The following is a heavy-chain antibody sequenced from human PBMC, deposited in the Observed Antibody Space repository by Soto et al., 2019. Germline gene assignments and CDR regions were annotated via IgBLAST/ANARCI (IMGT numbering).Heavy chain of an antibody. D-gene: IGHD3-10*01. Sequence: SETLSLTCAAYGGTFSGYYWSWIRQPPGKGLKWIGEINHSGSTNYNPSLKSRVTISVDTSKNQFSLKLSSVTAADTAVYYCARAWGYYGAGSYYKYYYGVDVWGQGTTVTVSS. V-gene: IGHV4-34*01. CDR3: ARAWGYYGAGSYYKYYYGVDV. J-gene: IGHJ6*02. CDR1: GGTFSGYY. CDR2: INHSGST.